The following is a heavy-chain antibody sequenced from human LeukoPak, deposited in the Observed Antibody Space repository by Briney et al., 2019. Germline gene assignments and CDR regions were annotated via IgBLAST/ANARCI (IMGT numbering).Heavy chain of an antibody. Sequence: SETLSLTCTVSGGSISSRSYCWGWIRQPPGKGLEWVGSWYYSGSTNYNPSLKSRVTISVDTSKNQFSLKLSSVTAADTAVYYCARDAIAAAGPRWFDPWGQGTLVTVSS. J-gene: IGHJ5*02. V-gene: IGHV4-39*07. CDR2: WYYSGST. D-gene: IGHD6-13*01. CDR1: GGSISSRSYC. CDR3: ARDAIAAAGPRWFDP.